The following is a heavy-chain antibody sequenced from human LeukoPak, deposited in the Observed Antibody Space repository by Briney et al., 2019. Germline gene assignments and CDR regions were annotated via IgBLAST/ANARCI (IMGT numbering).Heavy chain of an antibody. J-gene: IGHJ3*02. V-gene: IGHV3-30*04. D-gene: IGHD3-22*01. CDR1: GFTFSNYA. CDR3: ATRYYYDSSGPMVGDAFDI. Sequence: GGSLRLSCAASGFTFSNYAMHWVRQAPGKGLEWVAVIYYDGTNKYYADSVKGRFTISRDNSKNTMYLQMNSLRAEDTAMYYCATRYYYDSSGPMVGDAFDIWGQGTMVTVSS. CDR2: IYYDGTNK.